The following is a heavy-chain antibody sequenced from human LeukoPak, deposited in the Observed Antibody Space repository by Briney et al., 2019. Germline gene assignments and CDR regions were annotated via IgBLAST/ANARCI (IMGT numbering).Heavy chain of an antibody. D-gene: IGHD5-12*01. V-gene: IGHV3-33*01. CDR1: GFTFSSYG. Sequence: GGSLRLSCAASGFTFSSYGMHWVRQAPGKGLEWVAVIWYDGSNKYYADSVKGRFTISRDNSKNSVYLQMNSLRAEDTAVYYCARDLDSGDDTGLDYWGQGTLVTVSS. CDR3: ARDLDSGDDTGLDY. CDR2: IWYDGSNK. J-gene: IGHJ4*02.